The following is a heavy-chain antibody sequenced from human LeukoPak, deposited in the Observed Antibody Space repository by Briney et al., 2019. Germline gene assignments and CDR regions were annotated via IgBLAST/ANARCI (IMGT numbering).Heavy chain of an antibody. V-gene: IGHV1-2*02. CDR2: INPNSGGT. D-gene: IGHD3-22*01. CDR1: GYTFTGYY. J-gene: IGHJ4*02. Sequence: ASVKVSCKASGYTFTGYYMHWVRQTPGQGLEWMVWINPNSGGTNYAQKFQGRVTMTRDTSISTAYMELSRLRSDDTAVYYCARFSAYYDSSGYSSDYWGQGTLVTVSS. CDR3: ARFSAYYDSSGYSSDY.